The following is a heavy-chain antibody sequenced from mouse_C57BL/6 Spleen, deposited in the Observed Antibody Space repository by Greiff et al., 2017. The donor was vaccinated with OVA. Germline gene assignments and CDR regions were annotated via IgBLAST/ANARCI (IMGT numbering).Heavy chain of an antibody. CDR1: GYTFTDYE. CDR2: IDPETGGT. Sequence: VKLVESGAELVRPGASVTLSCKASGYTFTDYEMHWVKQTPVHGLEWIGAIDPETGGTAYSQKFKGKAILTADKSSSTAYMELRSLTSEDSAVYYCTRGDYGSSYGFAYWGQGTLVTVSA. V-gene: IGHV1-15*01. CDR3: TRGDYGSSYGFAY. D-gene: IGHD1-1*01. J-gene: IGHJ3*01.